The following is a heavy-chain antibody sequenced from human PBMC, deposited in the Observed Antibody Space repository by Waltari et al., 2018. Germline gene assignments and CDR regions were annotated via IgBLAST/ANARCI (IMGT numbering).Heavy chain of an antibody. CDR1: GLTFHSST. CDR2: KVVGSGKT. J-gene: IGHJ4*02. V-gene: IGHV1-58*02. CDR3: AVGFWGSGSYIDH. Sequence: QMQLVQSGPEVKKPGTSVRVSCKASGLTFHSSTMQWVRQARGQGLEWIGWKVVGSGKTDNEQKFQERGTITRDRATGTADRELRSLRFEDTANYYCAVGFWGSGSYIDHWGQGTLVTVSP. D-gene: IGHD3-10*01.